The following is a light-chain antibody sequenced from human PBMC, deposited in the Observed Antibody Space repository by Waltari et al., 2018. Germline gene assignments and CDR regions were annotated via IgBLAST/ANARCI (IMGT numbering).Light chain of an antibody. CDR2: EVS. J-gene: IGLJ2*01. CDR1: SSDVGDYNY. Sequence: QSALTQPPSASGSPGQSVTISCTATSSDVGDYNYVSWYQQHPGKARKLIIFEVSKRPSGVPDRFSGSKSGNTASLTVSGLQAEDEADYYCSSYAGSNNVVFGGGTKLTVL. CDR3: SSYAGSNNVV. V-gene: IGLV2-8*01.